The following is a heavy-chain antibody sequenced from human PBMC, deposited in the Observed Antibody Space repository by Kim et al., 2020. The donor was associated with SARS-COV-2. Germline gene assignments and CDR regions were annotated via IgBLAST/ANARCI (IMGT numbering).Heavy chain of an antibody. J-gene: IGHJ4*02. CDR2: IIPIFGTA. CDR1: GGTFSSYA. D-gene: IGHD3-22*01. CDR3: ARFGNYYDSSGYYDDY. V-gene: IGHV1-69*13. Sequence: SVKVSCKASGGTFSSYAISWVRQAPGQGLEWMGGIIPIFGTANYAQKFQGRVTITADESTRTAYMELSSLRSEDTAVYYCARFGNYYDSSGYYDDYWGQGTLVTVSS.